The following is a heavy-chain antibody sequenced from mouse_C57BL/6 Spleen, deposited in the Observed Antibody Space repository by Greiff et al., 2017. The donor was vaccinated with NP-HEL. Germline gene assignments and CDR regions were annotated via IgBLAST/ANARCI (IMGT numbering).Heavy chain of an antibody. CDR3: TTSSITSKAMDY. CDR2: IDPENGDT. Sequence: EVQLQQSGAELVRPGASVKLSCTASGFNIKDDYMHWVKQRPEQGLEWIGWIDPENGDTEYASKFQGKATITADTSSNTAYLQLSSLTSEDTAVYYCTTSSITSKAMDYWGQGTSVTVSS. V-gene: IGHV14-4*01. D-gene: IGHD1-1*01. J-gene: IGHJ4*01. CDR1: GFNIKDDY.